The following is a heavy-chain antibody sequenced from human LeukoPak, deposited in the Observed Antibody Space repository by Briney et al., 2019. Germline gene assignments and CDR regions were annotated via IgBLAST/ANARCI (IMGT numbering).Heavy chain of an antibody. Sequence: AGGSLRLSCAASGFTFSSYAMHWVRQAPGKGLEWVAVISYDGSNKYYADSVKGRFTISRDNSKNTLYLQMNSLRAEDTAVYYCATRGGGRYCSSTSCYSWGGAFDIWGQGTMVTVSS. V-gene: IGHV3-30-3*01. D-gene: IGHD2-2*01. CDR2: ISYDGSNK. CDR3: ATRGGGRYCSSTSCYSWGGAFDI. J-gene: IGHJ3*02. CDR1: GFTFSSYA.